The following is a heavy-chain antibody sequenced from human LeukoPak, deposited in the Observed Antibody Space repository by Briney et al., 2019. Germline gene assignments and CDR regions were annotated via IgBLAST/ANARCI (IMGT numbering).Heavy chain of an antibody. J-gene: IGHJ6*04. CDR3: AELGITMIGGV. D-gene: IGHD3-10*02. CDR2: INSDGSRT. Sequence: GGSLRLSCAASGFTFNTYWMHWVRQVPGKGLVWVSRINSDGSRTNYVDSAKGRFTISRDNAKNTLFLQMNSLRAEDTAVYYCAELGITMIGGVWGKGTTVTISS. CDR1: GFTFNTYW. V-gene: IGHV3-74*01.